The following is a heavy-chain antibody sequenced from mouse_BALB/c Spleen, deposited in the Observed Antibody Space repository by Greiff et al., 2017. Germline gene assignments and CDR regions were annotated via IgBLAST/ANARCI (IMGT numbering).Heavy chain of an antibody. CDR2: ISSGSSTI. V-gene: IGHV5-17*02. J-gene: IGHJ4*01. CDR1: RFTFSSFG. CDR3: ARSAPYYAMDY. Sequence: EGKLEESGGGLVQPGGSRKLSCAASRFTFSSFGMHWVRQAPEKGLEWVAYISSGSSTIYYADTVKGRFTISRDNPKNTLFLQMTSLRSEDTAMYYCARSAPYYAMDYWGQGTSVTVSS.